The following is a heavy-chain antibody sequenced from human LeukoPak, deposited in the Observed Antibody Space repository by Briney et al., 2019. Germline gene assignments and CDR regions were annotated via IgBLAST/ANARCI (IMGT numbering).Heavy chain of an antibody. V-gene: IGHV3-48*03. CDR1: GFTFSSYE. Sequence: PGGSLRLSCAASGFTFSSYEMNWVRQAPGKGLEWVSYISSSGSTIYYADSVKGRFTISRDNSKNTLYLQMNSLRAEDTAVYYCAKSEGYSGYELFDYWGQGTLVTVSS. D-gene: IGHD5-12*01. CDR3: AKSEGYSGYELFDY. J-gene: IGHJ4*02. CDR2: ISSSGSTI.